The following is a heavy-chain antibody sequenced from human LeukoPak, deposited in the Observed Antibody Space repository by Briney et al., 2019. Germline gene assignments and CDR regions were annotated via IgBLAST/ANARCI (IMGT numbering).Heavy chain of an antibody. J-gene: IGHJ4*02. CDR2: INPNSGGT. CDR1: GYTFTGYY. CDR3: AREVLGITMVRGDY. Sequence: ASVKVSCKASGYTFTGYYMHWVRQAPGQGLEWMEWINPNSGGTNYAQKFQGRVTMTRDTSISTAYMELSRLRSDDTAVYYCAREVLGITMVRGDYWGQGTLVTVSS. D-gene: IGHD3-10*01. V-gene: IGHV1-2*02.